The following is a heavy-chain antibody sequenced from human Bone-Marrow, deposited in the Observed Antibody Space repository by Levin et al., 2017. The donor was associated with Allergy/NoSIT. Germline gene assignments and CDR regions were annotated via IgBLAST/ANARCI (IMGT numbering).Heavy chain of an antibody. J-gene: IGHJ4*02. CDR3: ARSAGSAYDS. CDR1: VYTFNAYW. Sequence: GGSLRLSCQGSVYTFNAYWIAWVRQKPGKGLEWMGIIYPGDSDTRYSPAFQGQVTISVDKSNNTASLQWSSLKASDTAIYYCARSAGSAYDSWGQGTLVTVSS. D-gene: IGHD1-1*01. V-gene: IGHV5-51*01. CDR2: IYPGDSDT.